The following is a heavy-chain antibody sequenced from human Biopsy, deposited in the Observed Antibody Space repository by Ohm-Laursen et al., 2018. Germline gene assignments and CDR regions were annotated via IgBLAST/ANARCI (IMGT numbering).Heavy chain of an antibody. CDR3: AGSRGHYFNGLDV. D-gene: IGHD3-10*01. V-gene: IGHV4-4*07. CDR2: AYPGGTT. CDR1: GASMTDYF. Sequence: SETLSLTCSVSGASMTDYFWSWIWQPAGKGLEWIGRAYPGGTTYYNPSLKGRVTISIDASKYQLSLKVTSVTAAGTAVFYCAGSRGHYFNGLDVWGQGTTVIVSS. J-gene: IGHJ6*02.